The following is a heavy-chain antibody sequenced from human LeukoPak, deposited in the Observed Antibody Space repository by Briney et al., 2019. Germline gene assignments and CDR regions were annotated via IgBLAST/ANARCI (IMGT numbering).Heavy chain of an antibody. D-gene: IGHD6-19*01. CDR1: GGSISSSY. CDR2: IYYSGST. CDR3: ARGSVAGTRGLSEFDY. J-gene: IGHJ4*02. Sequence: SETLSLTCTVSGGSISSSYWSWIRQPPGKGLGWIGYIYYSGSTNYNPSLRSRVTISVDTAKNQFSLKLSSVTAADTAVYYCARGSVAGTRGLSEFDYWGQGTLVTVSS. V-gene: IGHV4-59*01.